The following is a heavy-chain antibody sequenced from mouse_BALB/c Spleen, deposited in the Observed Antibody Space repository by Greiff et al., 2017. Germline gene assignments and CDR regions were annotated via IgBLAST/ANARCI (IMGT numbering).Heavy chain of an antibody. D-gene: IGHD3-3*01. CDR3: TRPRQSGTAWFAY. Sequence: VQLQQSGTVLARPGASVKMSCKASGYTFTSYWMHWVKQRPGQGLEWIGAIYPGNSDTSYNQKFKGKAKLTAVTSTSTAYMELSSLTNEDSAVYYCTRPRQSGTAWFAYWGQGTLVTVSA. V-gene: IGHV1-5*01. J-gene: IGHJ3*01. CDR1: GYTFTSYW. CDR2: IYPGNSDT.